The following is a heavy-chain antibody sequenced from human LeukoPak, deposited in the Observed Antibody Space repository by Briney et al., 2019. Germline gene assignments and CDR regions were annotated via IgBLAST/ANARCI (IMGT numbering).Heavy chain of an antibody. V-gene: IGHV1-69*13. Sequence: SVKVSCKASGGTFSSYAISWVRQAPGQGLEWMGGIIPIFGTANYAQKFQGRVTITADESTSTAYMELSSLRSEDTAVYYCARDRSSFSYAFDIWGQGTMVTVSS. CDR1: GGTFSSYA. J-gene: IGHJ3*02. CDR2: IIPIFGTA. CDR3: ARDRSSFSYAFDI. D-gene: IGHD6-6*01.